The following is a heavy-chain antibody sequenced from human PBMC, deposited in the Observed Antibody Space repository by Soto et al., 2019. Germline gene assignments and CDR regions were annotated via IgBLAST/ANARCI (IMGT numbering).Heavy chain of an antibody. D-gene: IGHD3-10*01. Sequence: QVQLQESGPGLVKPSQTLSLTCTVSGGSISSGGYYWSWIRQHPGKGLEWIGYIYYSGSTYYNPSLRRRLTLSVDTAKIHFSLKLSSVTAADTAVYYCARAGPVRGVMRDYWGQGTLVTVSS. J-gene: IGHJ4*02. CDR2: IYYSGST. CDR3: ARAGPVRGVMRDY. V-gene: IGHV4-31*03. CDR1: GGSISSGGYY.